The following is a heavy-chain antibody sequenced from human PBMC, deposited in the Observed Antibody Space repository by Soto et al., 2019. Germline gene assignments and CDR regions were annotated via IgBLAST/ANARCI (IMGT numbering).Heavy chain of an antibody. CDR1: GYTFTSYH. Sequence: QVQLVQSGAEVKKPGASVKVSCKTSGYTFTSYHISWVRQAPEQGLEWMGWISAYNTNTNYAQKFQGRVTMTTDTLTSTAYMELRILCSDVTAVYYWARDTPPTDYWGQGTLVTVSS. J-gene: IGHJ4*02. CDR2: ISAYNTNT. V-gene: IGHV1-18*01. CDR3: ARDTPPTDY.